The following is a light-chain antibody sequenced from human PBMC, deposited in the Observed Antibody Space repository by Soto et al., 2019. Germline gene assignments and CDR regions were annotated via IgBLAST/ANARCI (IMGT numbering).Light chain of an antibody. J-gene: IGKJ5*01. CDR1: QSVGSS. CDR2: GAS. V-gene: IGKV3-20*01. CDR3: QQHGISHIT. Sequence: EIVLTQSPGTLSFSPGEIATLSFSTIQSVGSSLCWYQQKPGQAPRLLFYGASNRATAIPDRFSGSGFGTDFTLTISRLEPEDFAVYYCQQHGISHITFGQGTRLEIK.